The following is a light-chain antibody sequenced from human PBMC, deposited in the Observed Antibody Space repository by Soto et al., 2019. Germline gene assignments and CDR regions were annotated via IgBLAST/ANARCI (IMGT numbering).Light chain of an antibody. CDR1: QNISSY. CDR3: QQRSNWPPLT. J-gene: IGKJ4*01. V-gene: IGKV3-11*02. Sequence: EIVLTQSPGTLSLSPGERATLSSRASQNISSYLAWYQQKPGQAPRLLIYDASNRATGIPARFSGSGSGRDFTLTISSLEPEDFAVYYCQQRSNWPPLTFGGGTKVEI. CDR2: DAS.